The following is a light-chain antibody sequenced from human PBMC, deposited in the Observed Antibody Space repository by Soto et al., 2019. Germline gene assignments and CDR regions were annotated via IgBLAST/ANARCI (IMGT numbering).Light chain of an antibody. CDR2: DAS. CDR3: QQRRNWPPT. Sequence: EIVLTQSPATLSLSPGERATLSCRASQSVSRYLAWYQQKPGQAPRLLIYDASNRATGIPARFSGSGSGTDFTLTISSLEPEDVAVYYCQQRRNWPPTFGQGTKVDIK. J-gene: IGKJ1*01. CDR1: QSVSRY. V-gene: IGKV3-11*01.